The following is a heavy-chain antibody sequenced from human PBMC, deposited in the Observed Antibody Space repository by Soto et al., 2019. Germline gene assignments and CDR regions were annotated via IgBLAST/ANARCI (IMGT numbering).Heavy chain of an antibody. CDR3: ARGKRAVAGTGGVLGY. J-gene: IGHJ4*02. CDR1: GVSFSGYY. V-gene: IGHV4-34*01. CDR2: INHSGST. D-gene: IGHD6-19*01. Sequence: QVQLQQWGAGLLKPSETLSLTCAVYGVSFSGYYWSWIRQPPGKGLEWIGEINHSGSTNYNPSLKSRVTISVDTAKNQFSLKLSSVTAADTAVYYCARGKRAVAGTGGVLGYWGQGTLVTVSS.